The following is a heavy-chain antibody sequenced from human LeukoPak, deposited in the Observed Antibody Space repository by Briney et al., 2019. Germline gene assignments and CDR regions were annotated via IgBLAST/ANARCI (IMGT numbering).Heavy chain of an antibody. Sequence: PSETLSLTCTVSSGSFSSYSWSWIRQPPGKGLEWIGYIYYSGSTSYNPSLKSRVIMSVDTSKNQFSLKLSSVTAADTAVYYCARHGTLPYYYDSSGYPFLDYWGQGTLVTVSS. D-gene: IGHD3-22*01. CDR2: IYYSGST. CDR3: ARHGTLPYYYDSSGYPFLDY. J-gene: IGHJ4*02. CDR1: SGSFSSYS. V-gene: IGHV4-59*08.